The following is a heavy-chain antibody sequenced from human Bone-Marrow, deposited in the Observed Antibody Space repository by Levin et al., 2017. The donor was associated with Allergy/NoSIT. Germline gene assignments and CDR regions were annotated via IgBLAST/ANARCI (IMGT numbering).Heavy chain of an antibody. CDR1: GGSISSGDYY. CDR2: IYHGGNT. V-gene: IGHV4-30-4*01. CDR3: VRGPRIISGAPYNYYGLDV. Sequence: PSETLSLTCNVSGGSISSGDYYWNWIRQTPGRGLESIGYIYHGGNTYNNPSLNSRIIISIDTSKNQFSLNLRSVTAADTAVYFCVRGPRIISGAPYNYYGLDVWGQGTTVIVSS. J-gene: IGHJ6*02. D-gene: IGHD3-10*01.